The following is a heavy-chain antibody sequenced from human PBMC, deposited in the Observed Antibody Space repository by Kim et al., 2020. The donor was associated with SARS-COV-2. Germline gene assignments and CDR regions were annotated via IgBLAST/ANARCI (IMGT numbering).Heavy chain of an antibody. J-gene: IGHJ3*02. CDR3: ARGPFKTYYYDSSGYYDPNLFDI. V-gene: IGHV4-34*01. Sequence: SETLSLTCAVYGGSFSGYYWSWIRQPPGKGLEWIGEINHSGSTIYNPSLKSRVTISVDTSKNQFSLKLSSVTAADTAVYYCARGPFKTYYYDSSGYYDPNLFDIWGQGTMVTVSS. CDR1: GGSFSGYY. CDR2: INHSGST. D-gene: IGHD3-22*01.